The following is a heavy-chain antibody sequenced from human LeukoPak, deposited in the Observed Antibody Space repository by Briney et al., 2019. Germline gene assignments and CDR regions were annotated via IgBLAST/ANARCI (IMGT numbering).Heavy chain of an antibody. D-gene: IGHD5-24*01. Sequence: GGSLRLSCAASGFTFSSYAMHWVRQAPGKGLEWVAVISYDGSNKYYADSVKGRFTISRDNSKNTLYLQMNSLRAEDTAVYYCARDRDGYNSMDVWGQGTTVTVSS. J-gene: IGHJ6*02. CDR3: ARDRDGYNSMDV. CDR1: GFTFSSYA. V-gene: IGHV3-30-3*01. CDR2: ISYDGSNK.